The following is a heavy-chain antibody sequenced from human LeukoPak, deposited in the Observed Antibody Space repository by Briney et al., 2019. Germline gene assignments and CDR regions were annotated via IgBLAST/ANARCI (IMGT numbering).Heavy chain of an antibody. J-gene: IGHJ3*02. Sequence: GGSLRLSCAASGFSFSSYEMNWVRQAPGKGLEWVSYISASGTTIYYADSVKGRFTISRDNAEKSLYLQMNSLRAEDTAVYYCAKDLRRRYYFGSGSRGGTFDIWGQGTMVTVSS. CDR2: ISASGTTI. CDR1: GFSFSSYE. V-gene: IGHV3-48*03. CDR3: AKDLRRRYYFGSGSRGGTFDI. D-gene: IGHD3-10*01.